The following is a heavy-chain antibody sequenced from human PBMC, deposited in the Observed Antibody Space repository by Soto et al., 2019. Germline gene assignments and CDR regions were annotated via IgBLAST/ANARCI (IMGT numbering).Heavy chain of an antibody. Sequence: GASVKVACKASGGTFSSYAISWVRQAPGQGLEWMGGIIPIFGTANYAQKFQGRVTITADESTSTAYMELSSLRSEDTAVYYCARDWDSGAFDYWGQGTLVTVSS. CDR1: GGTFSSYA. CDR2: IIPIFGTA. V-gene: IGHV1-69*13. CDR3: ARDWDSGAFDY. J-gene: IGHJ4*02. D-gene: IGHD1-26*01.